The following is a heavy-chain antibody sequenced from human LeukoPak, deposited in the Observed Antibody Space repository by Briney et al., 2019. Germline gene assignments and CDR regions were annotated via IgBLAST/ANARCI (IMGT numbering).Heavy chain of an antibody. J-gene: IGHJ4*02. CDR1: GFTFSTYG. D-gene: IGHD3-22*01. CDR2: ISGSGGST. Sequence: GGSLRLSCVASGFTFSTYGMSWVRQAPGKGLEGVSGISGSGGSTYYADSVKGRFTISRDNSKNTLYLQMNSLRAEDTAVYYCASSGYQQSYFDYWGQGTLVTVSS. CDR3: ASSGYQQSYFDY. V-gene: IGHV3-23*01.